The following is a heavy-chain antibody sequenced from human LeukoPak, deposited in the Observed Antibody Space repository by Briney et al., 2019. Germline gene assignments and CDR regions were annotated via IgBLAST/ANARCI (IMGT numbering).Heavy chain of an antibody. CDR1: GGSFSGYY. V-gene: IGHV4-34*01. D-gene: IGHD6-19*01. CDR2: INHSGST. Sequence: SETLSLTCAVYGGSFSGYYWSWIRQPPGKGLEWIGEINHSGSTNYNPSLKSRVTISVDTSKNQFSLKLSSVTAADTAVYYCSSVVGWYRDFDYWGQGTLVTVSS. J-gene: IGHJ4*02. CDR3: SSVVGWYRDFDY.